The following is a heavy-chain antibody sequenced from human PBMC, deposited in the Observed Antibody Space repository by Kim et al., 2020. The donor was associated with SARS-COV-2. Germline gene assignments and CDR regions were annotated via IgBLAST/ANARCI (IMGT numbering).Heavy chain of an antibody. CDR3: AKDSGSYSTAATNFDY. J-gene: IGHJ4*01. CDR2: IYSGGSST. Sequence: GGSLRLSCAASGFTFSSYAMSWVRQAPGKGLEWVSVIYSGGSSTYYADSVKGRFTISRDNSKNTLYLQMNSLRAEDTAVYYCAKDSGSYSTAATNFDYWG. CDR1: GFTFSSYA. V-gene: IGHV3-23*03. D-gene: IGHD1-26*01.